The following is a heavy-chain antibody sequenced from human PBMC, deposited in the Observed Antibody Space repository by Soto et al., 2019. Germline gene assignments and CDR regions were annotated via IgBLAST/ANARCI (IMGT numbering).Heavy chain of an antibody. J-gene: IGHJ5*02. CDR3: ARESAGAGTVEANWIDP. V-gene: IGHV3-33*01. CDR2: VWADGNNK. Sequence: QVQMVESGGGVVQPGRSLRLSCAASGFTFNNYAIHWVRQAPGKGLEWVAIVWADGNNKYYADSVKGRFTISRDNSKDMVYLEMNTLTDEDTALYYCARESAGAGTVEANWIDPWGQGTLVTVSS. CDR1: GFTFNNYA. D-gene: IGHD6-19*01.